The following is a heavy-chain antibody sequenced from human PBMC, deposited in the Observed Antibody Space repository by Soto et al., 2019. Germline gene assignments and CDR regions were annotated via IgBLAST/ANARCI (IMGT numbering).Heavy chain of an antibody. CDR2: IYYSGST. CDR3: ASLLGIGSGWYDGYGMDV. Sequence: SETLSLTCTVSGGSISSYYWSWIRQPPGKGLEWIGYIYYSGSTNYNPSLKSRVTISVDTSKNQFSLKLSSVTAADTAVYYCASLLGIGSGWYDGYGMDVWGQGTTVTVSS. D-gene: IGHD6-19*01. V-gene: IGHV4-59*01. J-gene: IGHJ6*02. CDR1: GGSISSYY.